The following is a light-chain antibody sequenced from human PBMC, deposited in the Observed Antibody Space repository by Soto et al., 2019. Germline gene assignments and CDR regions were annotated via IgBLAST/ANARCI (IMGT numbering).Light chain of an antibody. CDR3: QQYDATPFT. V-gene: IGKV4-1*01. CDR1: QSVLYSSNNANY. J-gene: IGKJ3*01. Sequence: DIVMTQSPDSLAVSLGERATINCKSSQSVLYSSNNANYLAWYQQKPGQPPKLLLYWASTRASGVPDRFSGDGAGKDFARIIGSLQAEDVAVYYYQQYDATPFTFGPGTKVDI. CDR2: WAS.